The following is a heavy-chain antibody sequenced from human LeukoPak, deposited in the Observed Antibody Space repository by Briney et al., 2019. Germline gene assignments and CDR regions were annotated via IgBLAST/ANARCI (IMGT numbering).Heavy chain of an antibody. CDR2: INHGGST. CDR1: GGSFSGYY. CDR3: GRVRGYQLP. V-gene: IGHV4-34*01. D-gene: IGHD2-2*01. J-gene: IGHJ4*02. Sequence: SETLSLTCAVYGGSFSGYYWSWIRQPPGKGLEWIGEINHGGSTNYNPSLKSRVTISVDTSKNQFSLKLSSVTAADTAVYYCGRVRGYQLPWGQGTLVTVSS.